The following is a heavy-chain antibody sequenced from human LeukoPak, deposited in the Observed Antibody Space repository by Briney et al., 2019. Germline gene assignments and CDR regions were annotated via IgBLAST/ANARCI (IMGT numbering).Heavy chain of an antibody. CDR3: ARPYCSSTSCPFDY. CDR2: IFPADSDT. CDR1: GYSFTSDG. Sequence: GESLKISCKGSGYSFTSDGIGWVRQMPGKGLEWMGIIFPADSDTRYSPSFQGQVTISADKSISTAYLQWSSLKASDTAMYYCARPYCSSTSCPFDYWGQGTLVTVSS. D-gene: IGHD2-2*01. V-gene: IGHV5-51*01. J-gene: IGHJ4*02.